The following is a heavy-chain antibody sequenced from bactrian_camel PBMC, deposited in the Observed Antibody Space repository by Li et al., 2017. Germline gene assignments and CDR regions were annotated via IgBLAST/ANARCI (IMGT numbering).Heavy chain of an antibody. V-gene: IGHV3S9*01. Sequence: HVQLVESGGGSVQAGGSLRLSCAASGYTYSSYCMGWFRQVPGFGREAVAALDSDGIADYAGFVQGRFTISKDNAKNTLYLQMNNLKTEDTAMYFCAADLVTWDTCFRSAPGPSGRFGYDYWGQGTQVTVS. CDR1: GYTYSSYC. CDR2: LDSDGIA. D-gene: IGHD5*01. J-gene: IGHJ4*01. CDR3: AADLVTWDTCFRSAPGPSGRFGYDY.